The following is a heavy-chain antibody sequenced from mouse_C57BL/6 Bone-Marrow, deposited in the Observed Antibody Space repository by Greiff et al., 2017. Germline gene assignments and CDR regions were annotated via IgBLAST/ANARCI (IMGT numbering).Heavy chain of an antibody. D-gene: IGHD2-5*01. V-gene: IGHV1-55*01. Sequence: QVQLQQPGAELVQPGASVKMSCKASGYTFTSYWITWVKQRPGQGLEWIGDIYPGSGSTNYNEMFKSKATLNVDTSSSTAYMQLSSLTSEDSAVYYCARPYYSNYWYFDVWGTGTTVTVSS. CDR1: GYTFTSYW. CDR2: IYPGSGST. J-gene: IGHJ1*03. CDR3: ARPYYSNYWYFDV.